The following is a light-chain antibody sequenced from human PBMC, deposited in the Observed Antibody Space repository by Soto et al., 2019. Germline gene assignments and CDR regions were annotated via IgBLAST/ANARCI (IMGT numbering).Light chain of an antibody. CDR3: QQYANSIT. CDR1: QSVGSNN. Sequence: EIVLTQSPGTQSLSPGETATLSCRASQSVGSNNLAWYHQKPGQTPRLLIYDASSRATGIPDRFSGSGSGTDFTLTISRLEPEDFAVYYCQQYANSITFGQGPRLE. J-gene: IGKJ5*01. V-gene: IGKV3-20*01. CDR2: DAS.